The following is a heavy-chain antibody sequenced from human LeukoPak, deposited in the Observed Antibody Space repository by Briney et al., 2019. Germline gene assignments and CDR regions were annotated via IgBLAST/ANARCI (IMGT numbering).Heavy chain of an antibody. V-gene: IGHV4-59*01. D-gene: IGHD4-17*01. J-gene: IGHJ4*02. CDR3: ARDPYGDYFFDY. Sequence: SETLSLTCTVSGGSISSYYWSWIRQPPAKGLEWIGYIYYSGSTNYNPSLKSRVTISVDTSKNQFSLKLSSVTAADTAVYYCARDPYGDYFFDYWGQGTLVTVSS. CDR2: IYYSGST. CDR1: GGSISSYY.